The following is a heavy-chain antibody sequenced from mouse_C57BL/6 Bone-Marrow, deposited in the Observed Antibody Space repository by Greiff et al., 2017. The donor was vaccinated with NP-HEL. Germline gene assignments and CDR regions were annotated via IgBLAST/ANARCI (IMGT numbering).Heavy chain of an antibody. V-gene: IGHV1-52*01. CDR2: IDPSDSET. CDR3: ARSPRDYAMDY. J-gene: IGHJ4*01. Sequence: VQLQQPGAELVRPGSSVKLSCKASGYTFTSYWMHWVKQRPIQGLEWIGNIDPSDSETPYNQKFTDKATLTVDKSSSTAYMQLSSLTSEDSAVYYGARSPRDYAMDYWGQGTSVTVSS. CDR1: GYTFTSYW.